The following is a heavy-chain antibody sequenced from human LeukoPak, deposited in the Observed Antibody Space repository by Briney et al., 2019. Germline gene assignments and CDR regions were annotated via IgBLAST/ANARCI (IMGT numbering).Heavy chain of an antibody. J-gene: IGHJ4*02. CDR1: GGTFSSYA. V-gene: IGHV1-69*01. Sequence: SVKVSCKASGGTFSSYAISWVRQAPGQGLEWMGGIIPIFGKANYAQKFQGRVTITADESTSTAYMELSSLRSEDTAVYYCAREGVVPAATMDYWGQGTLVTVSS. D-gene: IGHD2-2*01. CDR2: IIPIFGKA. CDR3: AREGVVPAATMDY.